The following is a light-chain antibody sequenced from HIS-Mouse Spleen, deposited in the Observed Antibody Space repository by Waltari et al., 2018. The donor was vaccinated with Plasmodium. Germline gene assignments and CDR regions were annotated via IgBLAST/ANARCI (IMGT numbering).Light chain of an antibody. V-gene: IGKV3-20*01. CDR1: QSFSSSY. CDR2: GAS. Sequence: EIVLTQSPGTLSLSPGERATPPCRARQSFSSSYLAWYQQKPGQAPRLLIYGASSRATGIPDRFSGSGSGTDFTLTISRLEPEDFAVYYCQQYGSSSWTFGQGTKVEIK. CDR3: QQYGSSSWT. J-gene: IGKJ1*01.